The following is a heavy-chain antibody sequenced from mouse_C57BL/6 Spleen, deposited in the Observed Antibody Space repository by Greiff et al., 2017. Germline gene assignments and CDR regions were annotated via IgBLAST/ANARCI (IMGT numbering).Heavy chain of an antibody. V-gene: IGHV1-55*01. CDR3: ALITTVVATVDY. D-gene: IGHD1-1*01. CDR2: IYPGSGST. J-gene: IGHJ2*01. CDR1: GYTFTSYW. Sequence: QVQLQQPGAELVKPGASVKMSCKASGYTFTSYWITWVKQRPGQGLEWIGDIYPGSGSTNYNEKFKSKATLTVDTSSSTAYMQLSRLTSEDSAVYYCALITTVVATVDYWGQGTTLTVSS.